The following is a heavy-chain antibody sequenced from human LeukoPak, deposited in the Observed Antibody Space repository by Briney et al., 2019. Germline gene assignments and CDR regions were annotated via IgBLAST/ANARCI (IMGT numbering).Heavy chain of an antibody. V-gene: IGHV3-33*01. CDR2: IFYDGSNK. J-gene: IGHJ4*02. Sequence: GGSLRLSCAASGFTFSNYGMHWVRQAPGKGLEWLAAIFYDGSNKYYADTVKGRFTISRDNSKNTLYLQVNSLRAEDTAVYYCARDQALYFSYGDYWGQGALVTVSS. D-gene: IGHD2/OR15-2a*01. CDR3: ARDQALYFSYGDY. CDR1: GFTFSNYG.